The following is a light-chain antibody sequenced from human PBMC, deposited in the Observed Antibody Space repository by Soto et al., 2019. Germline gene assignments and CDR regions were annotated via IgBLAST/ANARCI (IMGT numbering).Light chain of an antibody. CDR3: QQLNSYPIT. V-gene: IGKV1-5*01. CDR2: DAS. Sequence: PITQSPPTLSASVGDRVTITCRASQPISSWLAWYQKKHGKAPTLLIYDASNLESGVPSRFSGSGSGTELTITISSLQPEDFETYYCQQLNSYPITFGQGTKVDIK. CDR1: QPISSW. J-gene: IGKJ1*01.